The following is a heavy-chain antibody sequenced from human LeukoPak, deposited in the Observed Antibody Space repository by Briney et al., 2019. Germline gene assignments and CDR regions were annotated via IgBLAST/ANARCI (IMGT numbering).Heavy chain of an antibody. CDR3: ARVGWHDGSDY. V-gene: IGHV1-69*04. CDR2: IIPTLEVA. J-gene: IGHJ4*02. D-gene: IGHD3-10*01. CDR1: GGTFSSYA. Sequence: ASVKVSCKASGGTFSSYAITWVRQAPGLGLEWMGRIIPTLEVANYAQKFQGRVTITADKSTSTAYMELSSLRPEDTAVYYCARVGWHDGSDYWGPGTLITVSS.